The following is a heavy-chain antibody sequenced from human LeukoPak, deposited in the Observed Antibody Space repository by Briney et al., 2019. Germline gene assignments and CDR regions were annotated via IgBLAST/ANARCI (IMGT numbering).Heavy chain of an antibody. CDR2: IYYSGST. Sequence: SETLSLTCTVSGDSISSSAYYLTWIRQHPGKGLEWIGYIYYSGSTYYNPSLKSRLTISVDTSKNQFPLRLSSVTAADTAVYYCARTTTTYFDPWGQGTLVTVSS. CDR1: GDSISSSAYY. CDR3: ARTTTTYFDP. J-gene: IGHJ5*02. D-gene: IGHD1-1*01. V-gene: IGHV4-31*03.